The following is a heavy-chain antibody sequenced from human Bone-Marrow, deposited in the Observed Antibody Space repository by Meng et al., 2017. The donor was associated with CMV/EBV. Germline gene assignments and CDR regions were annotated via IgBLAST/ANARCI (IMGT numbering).Heavy chain of an antibody. J-gene: IGHJ3*02. V-gene: IGHV3-30-3*01. Sequence: GESLKISCAASGFTFSSYAMHWVRQAPGKGLEWVAVISYDGSNKYYADSVKGRFTISRDNSKNTLYLQMNSLRAEDTAVYYCARDRSSGGYCSSTSCRYPGAFDIWGQGTMVTVSS. CDR1: GFTFSSYA. D-gene: IGHD2-2*01. CDR3: ARDRSSGGYCSSTSCRYPGAFDI. CDR2: ISYDGSNK.